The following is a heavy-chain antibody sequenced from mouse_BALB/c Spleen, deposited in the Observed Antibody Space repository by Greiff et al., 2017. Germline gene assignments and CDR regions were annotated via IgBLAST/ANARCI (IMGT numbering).Heavy chain of an antibody. D-gene: IGHD2-14*01. CDR3: ARKDRYDHWFAY. V-gene: IGHV3-2*02. CDR2: ISYSGST. J-gene: IGHJ3*01. Sequence: EVKLMESGPGLVKPSQSLSLTCTVTGYSITSDYAWNWIRQFPGNKLEWVGYISYSGSTSYNPSLKSRISITRDTSKNQFFLQLNSVTTEDTATYYCARKDRYDHWFAYWGQGTLVTVSA. CDR1: GYSITSDYA.